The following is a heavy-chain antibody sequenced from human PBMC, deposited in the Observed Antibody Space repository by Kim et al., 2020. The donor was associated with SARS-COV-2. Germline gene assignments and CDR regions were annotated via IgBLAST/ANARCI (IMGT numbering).Heavy chain of an antibody. Sequence: GGSLRLSCAASGFTFSSYWMHWVRQAPGKGLVWVSRINSDGSSTSYADSVKGRFTISRDNAKNTLYLQMNSLRAEDTAVYYCARAALGGDCSSNSCRSGIDYWGQGALVTVSS. D-gene: IGHD2-2*01. CDR1: GFTFSSYW. CDR3: ARAALGGDCSSNSCRSGIDY. V-gene: IGHV3-74*01. J-gene: IGHJ4*02. CDR2: INSDGSST.